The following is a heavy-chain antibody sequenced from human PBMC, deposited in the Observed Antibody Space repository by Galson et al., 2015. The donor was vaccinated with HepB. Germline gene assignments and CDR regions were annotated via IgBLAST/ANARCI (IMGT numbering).Heavy chain of an antibody. Sequence: ALRLSCAASGFPFSSYWTSWVRQAPGKGLEWVANIKQDGSEKYYVDSVKGRFTISRDNAKNSLYLQMNSLRAEDTAVYYCARVVYYYDSSGYSYYFDYWGQGTLVTVSS. CDR2: IKQDGSEK. J-gene: IGHJ4*02. V-gene: IGHV3-7*03. D-gene: IGHD3-22*01. CDR3: ARVVYYYDSSGYSYYFDY. CDR1: GFPFSSYW.